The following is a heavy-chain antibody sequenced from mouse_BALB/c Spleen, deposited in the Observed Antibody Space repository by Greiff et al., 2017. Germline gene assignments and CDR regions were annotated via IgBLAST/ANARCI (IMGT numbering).Heavy chain of an antibody. CDR1: GFTFSSYA. J-gene: IGHJ2*01. Sequence: EVQGVESGGGLVKPGGSLKLSCAASGFTFSSYAMSWVRQSPEKRLEWVAEISSGGSYTYYPDTVTGRFTISRDNAKNTLYLEMSSLRSEDTAMYYCARVSGYRGYFDYWGQGTTLTVSS. D-gene: IGHD3-1*01. CDR3: ARVSGYRGYFDY. CDR2: ISSGGSYT. V-gene: IGHV5-9-4*01.